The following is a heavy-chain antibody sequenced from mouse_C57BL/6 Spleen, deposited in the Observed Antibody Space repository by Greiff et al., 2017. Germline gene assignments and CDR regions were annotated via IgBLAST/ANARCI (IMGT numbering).Heavy chain of an antibody. V-gene: IGHV5-4*01. CDR3: ARYPYYFDY. Sequence: EVHLVESGGGLVKPGGSLKLSCAASGFTFSSYAMSWVRQTPEKRLEWVATISDGGSYTYYPDNVKGRCTISRDTAKNNLYLQMSHLKSEDTAMYYCARYPYYFDYWGQGTTLTVSS. D-gene: IGHD5-1*01. CDR2: ISDGGSYT. CDR1: GFTFSSYA. J-gene: IGHJ2*01.